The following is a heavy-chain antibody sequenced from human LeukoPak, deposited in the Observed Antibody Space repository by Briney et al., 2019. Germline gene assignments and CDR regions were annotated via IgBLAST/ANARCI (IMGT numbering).Heavy chain of an antibody. D-gene: IGHD7-27*01. CDR1: GYTFTSYG. CDR3: APLTGDEHYFDS. Sequence: ASVKVSCKASGYTFTSYGISWVRQAPGQGLEWLGWINPILGGTNYAQKFQGRVTMTTDTSISTAYMELSRLRSDDTAVYYCAPLTGDEHYFDSWGQGTLVSVSS. CDR2: INPILGGT. J-gene: IGHJ4*02. V-gene: IGHV1-2*02.